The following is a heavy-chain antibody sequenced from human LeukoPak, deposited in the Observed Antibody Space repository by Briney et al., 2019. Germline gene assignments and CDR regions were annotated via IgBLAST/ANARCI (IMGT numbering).Heavy chain of an antibody. J-gene: IGHJ4*02. D-gene: IGHD6-13*01. CDR1: GFTFSSYA. CDR3: AKGGAAGTRRPRSDLDY. V-gene: IGHV3-30*04. CDR2: ISYDGSNK. Sequence: PGGSLRLSCAASGFTFSSYAMHWVRQAPGKGLEWVAVISYDGSNKYYADSVKGRFTISRDNSKNTLYLQMNSLRAEDTAVYYCAKGGAAGTRRPRSDLDYWGQGTLVTVSS.